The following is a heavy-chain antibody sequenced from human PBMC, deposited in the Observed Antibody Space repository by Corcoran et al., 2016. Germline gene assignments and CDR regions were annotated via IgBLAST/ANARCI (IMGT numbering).Heavy chain of an antibody. V-gene: IGHV1-3*01. Sequence: QVQLVQSGAEVKKPGASVKVSCKASGYTFTSYAMHWVRQAPGQRLEWMGWINAGNGNTKYSQKFQGRVTITRDTSAGTAYMEVSSLRSEDTAVYYCARDRVTMVRGVISGWCDPWGQGTLVTVSS. D-gene: IGHD3-10*01. CDR1: GYTFTSYA. CDR2: INAGNGNT. CDR3: ARDRVTMVRGVISGWCDP. J-gene: IGHJ5*02.